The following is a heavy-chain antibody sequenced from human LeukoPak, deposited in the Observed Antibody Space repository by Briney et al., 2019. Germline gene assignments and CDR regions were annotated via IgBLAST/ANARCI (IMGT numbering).Heavy chain of an antibody. V-gene: IGHV3-66*01. Sequence: GGSLRLSCAASGLTVSSNYMSWVRQAPGTGLEWVSVIYSGGSTYYADSVKGRFTISRDNSKNTLYLQMNSLRAEDTAVYYCARADYDILTGYYSPFDYWGQGTLVTVSS. CDR2: IYSGGST. D-gene: IGHD3-9*01. J-gene: IGHJ4*02. CDR1: GLTVSSNY. CDR3: ARADYDILTGYYSPFDY.